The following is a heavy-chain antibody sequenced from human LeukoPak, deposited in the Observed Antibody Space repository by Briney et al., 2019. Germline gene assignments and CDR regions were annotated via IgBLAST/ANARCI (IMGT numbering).Heavy chain of an antibody. V-gene: IGHV3-48*01. D-gene: IGHD6-6*01. CDR2: ISSSSSTI. J-gene: IGHJ6*02. Sequence: PGGSLRLSCAASGFTFSSYSMNWVRQAPGKGLEWVSYISSSSSTIYYADSVKGRFTISRDNSRNTLYLQMNSLRAEDTAVYYCAKEGRQLVGYYYYGMDVWGQGTTVTVSS. CDR1: GFTFSSYS. CDR3: AKEGRQLVGYYYYGMDV.